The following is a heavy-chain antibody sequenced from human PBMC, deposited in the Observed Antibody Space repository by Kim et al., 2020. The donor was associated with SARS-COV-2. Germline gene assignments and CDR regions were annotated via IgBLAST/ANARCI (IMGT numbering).Heavy chain of an antibody. CDR1: GGSISSSSYY. V-gene: IGHV4-39*07. J-gene: IGHJ6*02. CDR2: IYYSGST. Sequence: SETLSLTCTVSGGSISSSSYYWGWIRQPPGKGLEWIGSIYYSGSTYYNPSLKSRVTISVDTSKNQFSLKLSSVTAADTAVYYCARDQVAVAGWGYYYGMDVWGQGTTVTVSS. CDR3: ARDQVAVAGWGYYYGMDV. D-gene: IGHD6-19*01.